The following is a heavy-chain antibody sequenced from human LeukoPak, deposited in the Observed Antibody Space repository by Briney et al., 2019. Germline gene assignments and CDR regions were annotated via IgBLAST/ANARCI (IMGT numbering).Heavy chain of an antibody. Sequence: GGSLRLSCAASEFTFSSYSMNWVRQAPGKGLEWVSYISSSSSTTYYADSVKGRFTISRDNSKNTLYLQMNSLRAEDTAVYYCAKDSRMDPFDYWGQGTLVTVSS. CDR3: AKDSRMDPFDY. D-gene: IGHD2-8*01. CDR1: EFTFSSYS. V-gene: IGHV3-48*01. CDR2: ISSSSSTT. J-gene: IGHJ4*02.